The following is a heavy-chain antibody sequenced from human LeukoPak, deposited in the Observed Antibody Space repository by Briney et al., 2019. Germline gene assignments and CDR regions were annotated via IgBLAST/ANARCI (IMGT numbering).Heavy chain of an antibody. CDR2: IYYSGST. CDR1: GGSISSGGYY. J-gene: IGHJ4*02. D-gene: IGHD3-16*01. Sequence: SQTLSLTCTVSGGSISSGGYYWSWIRQHPGKGLEWIGYIYYSGSTYYNPSLKSRVTISVDTSKNQFSLKLSSVTAADTAVYYCARDFPGGADYWGQGTLVTVSP. V-gene: IGHV4-31*03. CDR3: ARDFPGGADY.